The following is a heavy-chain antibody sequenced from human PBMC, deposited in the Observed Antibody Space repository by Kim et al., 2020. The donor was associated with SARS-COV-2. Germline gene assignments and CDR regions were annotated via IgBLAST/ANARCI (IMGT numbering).Heavy chain of an antibody. D-gene: IGHD2-2*01. Sequence: PTLKTRVSISLDTSKNQFSLKLSSVTAADTDVYYCARVGCSSTSCYQFDYWGQGTLVTVSS. J-gene: IGHJ4*02. CDR3: ARVGCSSTSCYQFDY. V-gene: IGHV4-59*01.